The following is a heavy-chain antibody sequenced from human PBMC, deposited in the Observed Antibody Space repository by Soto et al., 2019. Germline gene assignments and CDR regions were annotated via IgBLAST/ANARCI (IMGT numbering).Heavy chain of an antibody. CDR1: GYTFTSYG. Sequence: ASVNVSCKASGYTFTSYGISCVRQAPGQGLEWMGWISAYNGNTNYAQKVQGRVTMTTDTSASTAYMELRSLRSDDTAVYYCARDSGNLGNWAYLFEYWGQGTLVTVSS. CDR2: ISAYNGNT. J-gene: IGHJ4*02. V-gene: IGHV1-18*01. CDR3: ARDSGNLGNWAYLFEY. D-gene: IGHD7-27*01.